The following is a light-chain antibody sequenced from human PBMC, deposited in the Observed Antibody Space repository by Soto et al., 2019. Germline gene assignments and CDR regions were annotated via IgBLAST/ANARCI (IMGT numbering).Light chain of an antibody. CDR1: SSDIGTYNY. V-gene: IGLV2-14*01. J-gene: IGLJ2*01. CDR3: SSYTSSSTLV. CDR2: EVT. Sequence: SALTQPASVSGSPGQSITISCTGTSSDIGTYNYVPWYQQHPGKAPKLMIYEVTNRPSGVSNRFSGSKSGNTASLTISGLQAEDEADYYCSSYTSSSTLVFGGGTKLTVL.